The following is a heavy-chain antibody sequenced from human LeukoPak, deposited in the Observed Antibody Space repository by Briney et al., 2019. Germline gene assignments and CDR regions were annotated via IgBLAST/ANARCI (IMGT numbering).Heavy chain of an antibody. CDR1: GYSFTIYD. CDR3: ARVWGPTPIHYFDY. Sequence: ASVKVSCKPSGYSFTIYDINWLRQAPGQGPEWMGWVNTATGNTVYAQKFQGRVSMTRDTSRTTAYMELRSLTSEDTAVYLCARVWGPTPIHYFDYWGQGSLVTVSP. V-gene: IGHV1-8*01. D-gene: IGHD3-16*01. J-gene: IGHJ4*02. CDR2: VNTATGNT.